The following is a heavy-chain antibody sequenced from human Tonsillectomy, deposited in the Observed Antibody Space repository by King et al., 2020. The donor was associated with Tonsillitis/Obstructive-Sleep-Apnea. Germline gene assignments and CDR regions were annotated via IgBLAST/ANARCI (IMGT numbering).Heavy chain of an antibody. V-gene: IGHV4-39*01. CDR1: VGSISSSDYY. J-gene: IGHJ6*03. CDR3: ARHKEDNSYHYYMDV. Sequence: QLQESGPGVVKPSETLSLTCTVSVGSISSSDYYWGWIRQPPGKGLEWIGTIYYSGTTYYNPSLKSRVTVSVDTSKNQFSLKLTSVSAADTAVYYCARHKEDNSYHYYMDVWGKGTTVTVSS. CDR2: IYYSGTT.